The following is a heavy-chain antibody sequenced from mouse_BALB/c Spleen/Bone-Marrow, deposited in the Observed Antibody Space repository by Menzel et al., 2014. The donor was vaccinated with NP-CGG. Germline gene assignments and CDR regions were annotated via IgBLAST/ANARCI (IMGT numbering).Heavy chain of an antibody. Sequence: VQLQQSGAELVKPGASVKLSCTASGFNIKDTYMHWVKQRPEQGLEWIGRIDTANGNTKYDPKFQGKATITADTSSNTAYLQLLSLTSEDTAVYYCARYGNGLMDYWGQGTSVTVSS. J-gene: IGHJ4*01. V-gene: IGHV14-3*02. CDR1: GFNIKDTY. CDR3: ARYGNGLMDY. CDR2: IDTANGNT. D-gene: IGHD2-1*01.